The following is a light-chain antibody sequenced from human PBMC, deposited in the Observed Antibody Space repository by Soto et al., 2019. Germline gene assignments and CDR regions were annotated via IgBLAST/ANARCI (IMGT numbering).Light chain of an antibody. Sequence: QSVLTQPPSVSGAPGQRVTISCTGSSSNIGAGYDVHWYQQLPGRAPKLLIYANINRPSGVPDRFSGSRSGTSASLAITGLQAEYEADYSCQSYDSSLSGFYVFGTGTKLTVL. CDR2: ANI. V-gene: IGLV1-40*01. J-gene: IGLJ1*01. CDR1: SSNIGAGYD. CDR3: QSYDSSLSGFYV.